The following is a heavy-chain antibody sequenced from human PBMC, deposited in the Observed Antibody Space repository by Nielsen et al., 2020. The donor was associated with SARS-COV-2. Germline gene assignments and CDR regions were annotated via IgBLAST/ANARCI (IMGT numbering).Heavy chain of an antibody. CDR2: ISTSGGGA. CDR1: GFIFSNYA. Sequence: GESLKISCAASGFIFSNYAMTWVRQAPGKGLEWVSSISTSGGGAYYADSVRGRFTISRDNFNNVLYLQMNSLTVEDTSTYFCAREVTSHCELDYWGQGTLVTVSS. D-gene: IGHD2-2*01. V-gene: IGHV3-23*01. CDR3: AREVTSHCELDY. J-gene: IGHJ4*02.